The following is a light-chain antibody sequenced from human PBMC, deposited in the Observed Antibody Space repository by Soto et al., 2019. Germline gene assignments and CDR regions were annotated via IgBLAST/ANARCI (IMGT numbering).Light chain of an antibody. CDR3: SSYTGSGTLYV. Sequence: QSALTQPASVSGSPGQSITLSCTGTNSDIGGSKYVSWYQQHPGKAPKLMIYEVTYRPSGVSDRFSGSKSGNTASLTVSGLQAEDEADYYCSSYTGSGTLYVFGTGTKVTVL. J-gene: IGLJ1*01. V-gene: IGLV2-14*01. CDR2: EVT. CDR1: NSDIGGSKY.